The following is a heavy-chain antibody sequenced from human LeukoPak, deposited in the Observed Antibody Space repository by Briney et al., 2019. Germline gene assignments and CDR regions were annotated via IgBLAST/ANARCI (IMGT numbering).Heavy chain of an antibody. V-gene: IGHV3-74*01. Sequence: GGSLRLSCAASGLTFSSHWMHWVRQAPGKGLVWVSRITNDGSSTTYADSVKGRFTISRDNAKNSLYLQMNSLRAEDTAVYYCARDKLVRGFDYWGQGTLVTVSS. J-gene: IGHJ4*02. CDR3: ARDKLVRGFDY. CDR1: GLTFSSHW. CDR2: ITNDGSST. D-gene: IGHD3-10*01.